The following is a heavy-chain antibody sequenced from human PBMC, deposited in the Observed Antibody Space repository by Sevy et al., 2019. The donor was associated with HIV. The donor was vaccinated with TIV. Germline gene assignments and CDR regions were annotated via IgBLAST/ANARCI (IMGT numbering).Heavy chain of an antibody. J-gene: IGHJ4*02. CDR3: ARRLYSSSTQKSQYYFDY. Sequence: GESLKISCKGSGYSFTSYWIGWVRQMPGKGLEWMGIIYPGDSDTRYSPSFQGQVTISADKSISTAYLQCSSLKASDTAMYYCARRLYSSSTQKSQYYFDYWGQGTLVTVSS. CDR2: IYPGDSDT. D-gene: IGHD6-13*01. V-gene: IGHV5-51*01. CDR1: GYSFTSYW.